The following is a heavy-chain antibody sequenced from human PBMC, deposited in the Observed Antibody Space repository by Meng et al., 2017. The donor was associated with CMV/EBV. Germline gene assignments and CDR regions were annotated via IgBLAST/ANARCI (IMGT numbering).Heavy chain of an antibody. J-gene: IGHJ6*02. CDR1: GFTFSDYY. Sequence: GESLKISCAASGFTFSDYYMSWIRQAPGKGLEWVSYISSSSSTIYYADSVKGRFTIFRDNAKNSLYLQMNSLRAEDTAVYYCARDIPLARASAAIAPRKIYYGMDVWGQGTTVTVSS. V-gene: IGHV3-11*01. CDR3: ARDIPLARASAAIAPRKIYYGMDV. CDR2: ISSSSSTI. D-gene: IGHD2-2*02.